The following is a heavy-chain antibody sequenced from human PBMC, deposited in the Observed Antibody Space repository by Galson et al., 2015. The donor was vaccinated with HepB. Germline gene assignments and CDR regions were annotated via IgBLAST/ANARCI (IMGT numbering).Heavy chain of an antibody. V-gene: IGHV5-10-1*01. CDR3: ARQITMVRGNPYYYYGMDV. Sequence: QSGAEVKKPGESLRISCKGSGYSFTSYWISWVRQMPGKGLEWMGRIDPSDSYTNYSPSFQGHVTISADKSISTAYLQWSSLKASDTAMYYCARQITMVRGNPYYYYGMDVWGQGTTVTVSS. D-gene: IGHD3-10*01. CDR2: IDPSDSYT. J-gene: IGHJ6*02. CDR1: GYSFTSYW.